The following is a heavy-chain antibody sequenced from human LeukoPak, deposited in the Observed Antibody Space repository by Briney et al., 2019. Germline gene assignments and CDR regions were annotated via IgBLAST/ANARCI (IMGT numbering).Heavy chain of an antibody. CDR2: ISYDRSNK. CDR1: GFTFSSYG. CDR3: AIPRRDIVVVPAAIDY. D-gene: IGHD2-2*01. J-gene: IGHJ4*02. V-gene: IGHV3-30*03. Sequence: AGGSLRLSCAASGFTFSSYGMHWVRQAPGKGLEWVAVISYDRSNKYYADSVKGRFTISRDNSKNTLYLQMNSLRAEDTAVYYCAIPRRDIVVVPAAIDYWGQGTLVTVSS.